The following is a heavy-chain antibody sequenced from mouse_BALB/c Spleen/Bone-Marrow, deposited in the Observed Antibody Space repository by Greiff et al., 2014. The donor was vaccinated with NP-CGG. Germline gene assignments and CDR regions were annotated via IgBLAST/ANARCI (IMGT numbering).Heavy chain of an antibody. J-gene: IGHJ3*01. V-gene: IGHV14-3*02. D-gene: IGHD1-1*01. Sequence: EVQLQQSGAELVKPGASVKLSCTASGFNIKDSYMHWVKQRPEQGLEWIGRIDPANGGTKYDQKFQGKATITADTSSNTAYLQLSRLPSEDTAVYYWAYYYYGSGYGFAYWGQGTLVTVSA. CDR3: AYYYYGSGYGFAY. CDR2: IDPANGGT. CDR1: GFNIKDSY.